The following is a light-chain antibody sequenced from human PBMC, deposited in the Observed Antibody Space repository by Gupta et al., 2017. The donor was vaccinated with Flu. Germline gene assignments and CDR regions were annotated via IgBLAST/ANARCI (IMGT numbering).Light chain of an antibody. CDR1: QDISDY. J-gene: IGKJ1*01. CDR3: QQEDSYPRT. V-gene: IGKV1-8*01. CDR2: ATS. Sequence: PSSRSACTGDRVTITCRASQDISDYLAWYQQKPATAPKLLIYATSTLQSGVPSRFSGSGSGTDFTLTVSGRQSEDFATYYCQQEDSYPRTFGQGTKVEIK.